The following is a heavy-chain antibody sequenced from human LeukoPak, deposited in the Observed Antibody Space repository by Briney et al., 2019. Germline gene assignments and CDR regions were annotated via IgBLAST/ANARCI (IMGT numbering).Heavy chain of an antibody. J-gene: IGHJ4*02. V-gene: IGHV4-34*01. CDR3: ARGIPAYYYGSGSYYNR. Sequence: SETLSLTCAVYGGSFSGYYWSWIRQPPGKGLEWIGEINHSGSTNYNPCLKSRVTISVDTSKNQFSLKLSSVTAADTAVYYCARGIPAYYYGSGSYYNRWGQGTLVTVSS. D-gene: IGHD3-10*01. CDR1: GGSFSGYY. CDR2: INHSGST.